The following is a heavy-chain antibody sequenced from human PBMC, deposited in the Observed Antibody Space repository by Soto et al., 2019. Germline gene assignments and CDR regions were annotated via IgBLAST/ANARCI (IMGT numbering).Heavy chain of an antibody. V-gene: IGHV3-48*03. D-gene: IGHD2-2*01. J-gene: IGHJ3*01. CDR2: IIPDGSTI. CDR1: GVTLSNYA. Sequence: XGSLRLSCAVSGVTLSNYAMNWVRQAPEKGLDWVSFIIPDGSTIYADSVKGRFTISRDNAKNSLYLQMNSLRAEDTAVYYCARGGYCDATTCYRLNAFDVWGRGPVATVSS. CDR3: ARGGYCDATTCYRLNAFDV.